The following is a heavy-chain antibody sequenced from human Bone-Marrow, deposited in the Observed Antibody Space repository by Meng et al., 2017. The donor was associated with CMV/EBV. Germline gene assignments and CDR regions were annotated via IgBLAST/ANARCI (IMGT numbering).Heavy chain of an antibody. V-gene: IGHV3-30*04. D-gene: IGHD2-2*01. CDR1: GFTFSSYA. Sequence: GGSLRLSCAASGFTFSSYAMHWVRQAPGEGLEWVAVISYDGSNKYYADSVKGRFTISRDNSKNTLYLQMNSLRAEDTAVYYCARDLRRYCSSTSCSPPDPWGQGTLVTVSS. J-gene: IGHJ5*02. CDR2: ISYDGSNK. CDR3: ARDLRRYCSSTSCSPPDP.